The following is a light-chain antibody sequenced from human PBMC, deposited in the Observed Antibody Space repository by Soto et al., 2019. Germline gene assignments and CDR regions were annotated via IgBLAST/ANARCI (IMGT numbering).Light chain of an antibody. Sequence: EIVMTQSQATLSVSPGRRVTLSCRASQSVRSYLAWYQQIPGQAPTLIIYDASNRATGIPARFSGSGSGTDFNLTISSLQSEDFAVYYCQQYNNWPLTFGQGTRLEIK. CDR3: QQYNNWPLT. CDR2: DAS. CDR1: QSVRSY. V-gene: IGKV3D-15*01. J-gene: IGKJ5*01.